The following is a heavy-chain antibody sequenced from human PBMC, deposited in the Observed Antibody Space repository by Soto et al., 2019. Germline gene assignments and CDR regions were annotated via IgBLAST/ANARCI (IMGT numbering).Heavy chain of an antibody. CDR2: IYYSGST. J-gene: IGHJ4*02. CDR3: ARAYSWYLYFDY. V-gene: IGHV4-39*07. D-gene: IGHD6-13*01. Sequence: SETLSLTCTVSGGSISSSSYYWGWIRQPPGKGLEWIGCIYYSGSTYYNPSLKSRVTISVDTSKNQFSLKLSSVTAADTAVYYCARAYSWYLYFDYWGQGTLVTVSS. CDR1: GGSISSSSYY.